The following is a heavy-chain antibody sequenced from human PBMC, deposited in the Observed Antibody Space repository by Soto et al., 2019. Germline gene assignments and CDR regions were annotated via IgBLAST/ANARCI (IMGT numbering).Heavy chain of an antibody. Sequence: SVKVSCKASGFTFTSSAMQWVRQARGQRLEWIGWIVVGSGNTNYAQKFQERVTITRDMSTSTAYMELSSLRSEDTAVYYCAADVGYSSSWYDYWGQGTLVTVS. CDR3: AADVGYSSSWYDY. CDR2: IVVGSGNT. J-gene: IGHJ4*02. V-gene: IGHV1-58*02. CDR1: GFTFTSSA. D-gene: IGHD6-13*01.